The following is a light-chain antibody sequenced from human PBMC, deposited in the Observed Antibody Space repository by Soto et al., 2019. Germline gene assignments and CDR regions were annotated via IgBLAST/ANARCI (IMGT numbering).Light chain of an antibody. CDR3: CSYAGGYIFV. J-gene: IGLJ1*01. CDR2: DVT. CDR1: SSDVGRYNY. V-gene: IGLV2-11*01. Sequence: QSALAQPRSVSGSPGQSVTISCTETSSDVGRYNYVSWYQQHPGKAPKLIIYDVTKRPSGVPDRFSGSKSGNTASLTISGLQAEDEVDYYCCSYAGGYIFVFGTGTKATVL.